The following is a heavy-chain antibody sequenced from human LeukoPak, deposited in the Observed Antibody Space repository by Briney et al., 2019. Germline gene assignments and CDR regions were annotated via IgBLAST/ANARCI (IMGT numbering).Heavy chain of an antibody. D-gene: IGHD3-22*01. V-gene: IGHV4-31*03. CDR2: IYYSGST. Sequence: PSETLSLTCTVSGGSISSGGYYWSWIRQHPGKGLEWIGYIYYSGSTYYNPSLKSRVTISVDTSKNQFSLKLSSVTAADTAVYYCAKGSSGYFVDLWGQGTLVTVSS. CDR1: GGSISSGGYY. CDR3: AKGSSGYFVDL. J-gene: IGHJ5*02.